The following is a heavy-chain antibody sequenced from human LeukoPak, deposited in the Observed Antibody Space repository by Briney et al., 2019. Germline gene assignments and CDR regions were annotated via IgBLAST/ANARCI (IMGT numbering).Heavy chain of an antibody. Sequence: ASVKVSCKVSGYTLTELSMHWVQQAPGKGLEWMGGFDPEDGETIYAQKFQGRVTMTEDTSTDTAYMELTSLRSEDTAVYFCATGSNKVTWDAFDIWGQGTMVTVSS. V-gene: IGHV1-24*01. D-gene: IGHD2-21*02. J-gene: IGHJ3*02. CDR2: FDPEDGET. CDR3: ATGSNKVTWDAFDI. CDR1: GYTLTELS.